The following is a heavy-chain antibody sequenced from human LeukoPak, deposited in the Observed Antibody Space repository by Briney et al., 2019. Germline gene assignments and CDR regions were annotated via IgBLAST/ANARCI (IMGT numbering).Heavy chain of an antibody. V-gene: IGHV4-34*01. Sequence: SETLSLTCAVYGGSFSGYYWSWIRQPPGKGLEWIGEINHSGSTNYNPSLKSRVTISIDTSKNQFSLKLSSVTAADTAVYYCARGAFGGNGTYYFDYWGQGTLVTVSS. J-gene: IGHJ4*02. CDR3: ARGAFGGNGTYYFDY. D-gene: IGHD4-23*01. CDR1: GGSFSGYY. CDR2: INHSGST.